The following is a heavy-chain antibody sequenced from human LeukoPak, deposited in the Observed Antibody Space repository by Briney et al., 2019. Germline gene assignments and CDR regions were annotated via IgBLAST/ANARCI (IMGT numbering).Heavy chain of an antibody. CDR3: ATGIAAAGTVY. Sequence: GGSLRLSCAVSGFTFSSYSMNWVRQAPGKGLEWVSSISSSSSYIYYADSVKGRFTISRDNAKNSLYLQMNSLRAEDTAVYYCATGIAAAGTVYWGQGTLVTVSS. CDR1: GFTFSSYS. J-gene: IGHJ4*02. D-gene: IGHD6-13*01. V-gene: IGHV3-21*01. CDR2: ISSSSSYI.